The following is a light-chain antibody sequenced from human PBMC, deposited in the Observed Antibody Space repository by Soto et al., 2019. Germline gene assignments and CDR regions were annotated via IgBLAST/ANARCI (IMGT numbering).Light chain of an antibody. J-gene: IGKJ2*01. CDR3: QEYNTHSRYT. V-gene: IGKV1-5*03. CDR1: QSISGW. Sequence: DIQMTQSPSTLSASVGDRVSITCRASQSISGWFAWYQQKPGKAPKLLIYKAYSLESGVPSRFSGSGSATEVTLTIRSLQPDDFATYYCQEYNTHSRYTFGQGTKLEIK. CDR2: KAY.